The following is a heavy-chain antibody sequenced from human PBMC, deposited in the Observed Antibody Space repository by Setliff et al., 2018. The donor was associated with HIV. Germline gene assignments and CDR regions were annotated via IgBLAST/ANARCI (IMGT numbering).Heavy chain of an antibody. J-gene: IGHJ4*02. Sequence: KTSETLSLTCSVSGGSVGSGSYYWSWIRQSPGEGLEWLGYIYYSGSTTYNPSLRSRVTISIDTSKNQFSLNLRSVTAADTAVYYCARDPPGYGDSKDYWGQGKLVTVSS. CDR2: IYYSGST. V-gene: IGHV4-61*01. D-gene: IGHD4-17*01. CDR3: ARDPPGYGDSKDY. CDR1: GGSVGSGSYY.